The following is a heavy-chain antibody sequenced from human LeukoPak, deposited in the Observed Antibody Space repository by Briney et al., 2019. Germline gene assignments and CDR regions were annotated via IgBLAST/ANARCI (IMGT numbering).Heavy chain of an antibody. CDR3: AKDSLADIDY. CDR2: IRHDGSIK. CDR1: GFIFSTYG. V-gene: IGHV3-30*02. Sequence: GGSLRLSCAASGFIFSTYGMYWVRQALGKGLEWVAFIRHDGSIKNYADSVKGRSTISRDNSKNTLYLQMNSLRAEDTAVYYCAKDSLADIDYWGQGTLDTVSS. J-gene: IGHJ4*02. D-gene: IGHD3-16*01.